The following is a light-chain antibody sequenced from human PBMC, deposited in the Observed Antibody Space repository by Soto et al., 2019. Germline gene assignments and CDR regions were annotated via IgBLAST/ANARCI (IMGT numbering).Light chain of an antibody. CDR1: QTISNW. CDR2: DAS. V-gene: IGKV1-5*01. CDR3: QQYSIYPYT. Sequence: DIQMTQSPSTLSASVGDRVTITCRASQTISNWLAWYQQKPGKAPKLLIYDASSLPSGVPPRFSGSGFGTDFTITISSLQPGDFATYYCQQYSIYPYTFGQGTALEIK. J-gene: IGKJ2*01.